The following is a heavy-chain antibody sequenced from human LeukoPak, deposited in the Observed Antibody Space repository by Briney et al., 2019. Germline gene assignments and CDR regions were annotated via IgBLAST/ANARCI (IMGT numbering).Heavy chain of an antibody. Sequence: GGSLRLSCAASGFTFSNYWMSWVRRAPGKGLEWVANIKEDGSEKYYVDSVKGRFTISRDNAKKSLYLQMNSLRAEDTAVYYCARDLYRIVVVPHYFDYWGQGTLVTVSS. D-gene: IGHD3-22*01. CDR3: ARDLYRIVVVPHYFDY. V-gene: IGHV3-7*01. CDR2: IKEDGSEK. CDR1: GFTFSNYW. J-gene: IGHJ4*02.